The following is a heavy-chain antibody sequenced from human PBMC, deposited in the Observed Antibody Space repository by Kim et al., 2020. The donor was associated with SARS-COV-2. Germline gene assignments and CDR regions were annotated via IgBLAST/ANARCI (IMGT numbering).Heavy chain of an antibody. D-gene: IGHD6-25*01. CDR2: IQDSGET. V-gene: IGHV4-34*03. CDR3: PLRRHGGYRGGWDYPE. CDR1: GGSFSDYY. J-gene: IGHJ1*01. Sequence: SETLSLTCAVSGGSFSDYYWMWIRQSPGKGLEWLGEIQDSGETTHNPPLKNRATISLDTPKTQFALTVKSVTVPDPAIYYCPLRRHGGYRGGWDYPE.